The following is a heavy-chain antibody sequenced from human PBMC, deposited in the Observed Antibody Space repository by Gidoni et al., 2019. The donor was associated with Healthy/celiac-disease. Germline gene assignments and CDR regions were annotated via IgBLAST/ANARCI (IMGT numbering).Heavy chain of an antibody. V-gene: IGHV4-39*01. D-gene: IGHD3-9*01. J-gene: IGHJ4*02. CDR3: ARHELEAGNILTGYYRWPYFDY. Sequence: QLQLQESGPGLVKPSETLSLTCTVSGGSISSSSYYWGWIRQPPGKGLEWIGSIYYSGSTYYNPSLKSRVTISVDTSKNQFSLKLSSVTAADTAVYYCARHELEAGNILTGYYRWPYFDYWGQGTLVTVSS. CDR1: GGSISSSSYY. CDR2: IYYSGST.